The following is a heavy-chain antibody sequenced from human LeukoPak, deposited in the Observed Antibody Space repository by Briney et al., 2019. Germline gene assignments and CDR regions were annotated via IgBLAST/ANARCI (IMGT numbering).Heavy chain of an antibody. V-gene: IGHV1-2*02. CDR2: INPNSGDT. CDR3: ARDRISMTTVTTADY. Sequence: ASVKVSCMASGYTFTGYYIHWGRQAPGQGLEWMGWINPNSGDTNYAQKFQGRVTMTRDTSISTAYMELSRLRSDDTAVYYCARDRISMTTVTTADYWGQGTLVTVSS. CDR1: GYTFTGYY. J-gene: IGHJ4*02. D-gene: IGHD4-17*01.